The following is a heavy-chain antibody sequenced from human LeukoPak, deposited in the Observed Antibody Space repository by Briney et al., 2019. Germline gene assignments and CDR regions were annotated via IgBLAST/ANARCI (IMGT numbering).Heavy chain of an antibody. CDR1: GFSLSTSGVG. D-gene: IGHD6-19*01. CDR3: AHVPGAGDYFDY. J-gene: IGHJ4*02. CDR2: IYWDDDT. Sequence: SGPTLVKPTQTLTLTCTFSGFSLSTSGVGVGWIRQPPGKALEWLALIYWDDDTPYSPSLKSRLTITKDTSKSQVVLTMTNMDPVDTATYYCAHVPGAGDYFDYWGQGTLVTVSS. V-gene: IGHV2-5*02.